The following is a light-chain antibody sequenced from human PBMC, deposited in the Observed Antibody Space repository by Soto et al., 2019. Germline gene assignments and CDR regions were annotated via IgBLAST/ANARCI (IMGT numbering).Light chain of an antibody. CDR1: QSVSNIY. CDR2: GAS. CDR3: QQYGSSTWT. V-gene: IGKV3-20*01. J-gene: IGKJ1*01. Sequence: LVLTQSPGTLSLSPGATATLSCRASQSVSNIYLGWYQQKPGQAPRLLIYGASSRATGIPDRFSGSGSGTDFTLTISRLEPEDFAVYYCQQYGSSTWTFGQGTKVDIK.